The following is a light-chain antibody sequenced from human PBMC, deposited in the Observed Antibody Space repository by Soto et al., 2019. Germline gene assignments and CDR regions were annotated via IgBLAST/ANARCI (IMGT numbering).Light chain of an antibody. Sequence: QSVLTQPPSVSGSPGQSVTIAYTGTSRDIGDYNHVSWYQQHPGKAPKLIIYDVAKRPSGVPDRFSGSKSGNTASLTISGLQPEDEADYSCCSYSVSRLIFGGGTKVTVL. V-gene: IGLV2-11*01. J-gene: IGLJ2*01. CDR3: CSYSVSRLI. CDR2: DVA. CDR1: SRDIGDYNH.